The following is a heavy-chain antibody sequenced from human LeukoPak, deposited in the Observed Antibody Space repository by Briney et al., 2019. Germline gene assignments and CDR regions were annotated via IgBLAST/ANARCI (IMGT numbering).Heavy chain of an antibody. J-gene: IGHJ6*03. D-gene: IGHD3-10*01. CDR3: ARGSRGARKYYYYYMDV. CDR2: MNPNSGNT. Sequence: GASVKVSCKASGCTFTSYDINWVRQATGQGLEWMGWMNPNSGNTGYAQKFQGRVTMTRNTSISTAYMELSSLRSEDTAVYYCARGSRGARKYYYYYMDVWGKGTTVTVSS. CDR1: GCTFTSYD. V-gene: IGHV1-8*01.